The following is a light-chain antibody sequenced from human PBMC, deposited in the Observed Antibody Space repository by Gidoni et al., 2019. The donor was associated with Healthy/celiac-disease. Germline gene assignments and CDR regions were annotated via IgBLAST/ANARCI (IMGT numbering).Light chain of an antibody. CDR1: QSISRY. J-gene: IGKJ4*01. Sequence: DIQMTQSPSSLSASVGDRVTITCRPSQSISRYLNWYQQKPGKAPKLLIYATSNLQSGVPSRFSGSGSGTDFTLTISSLQPEDFAAYYCQQSYTTPLTFGGXTRVEVK. V-gene: IGKV1-39*01. CDR2: ATS. CDR3: QQSYTTPLT.